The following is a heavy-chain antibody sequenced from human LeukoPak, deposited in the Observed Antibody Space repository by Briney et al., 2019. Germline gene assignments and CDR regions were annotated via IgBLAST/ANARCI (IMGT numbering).Heavy chain of an antibody. D-gene: IGHD3-22*01. CDR2: INAGNGNT. V-gene: IGHV1-3*03. Sequence: ASVKVSCKASGYTFTSYAIHWVRQAPGQRLEWMGWINAGNGNTKYSQEFQGRVTITRDTSASTAYMELSSLRSEDMAVYYCARDLYKRCYDSSGYYSFAYWGQGTLVTVSS. CDR1: GYTFTSYA. CDR3: ARDLYKRCYDSSGYYSFAY. J-gene: IGHJ4*02.